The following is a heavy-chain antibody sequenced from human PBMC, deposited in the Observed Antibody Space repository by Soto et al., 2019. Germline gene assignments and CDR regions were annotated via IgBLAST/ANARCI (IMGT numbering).Heavy chain of an antibody. CDR3: ARAIRSYSGYDYGYYYGMDV. Sequence: SSTLSLTCTFSGGSVISGSYYWSWMRQPPGKGLGWIGYIYYSGSTNYNPSLKSRVTISVDTSKNQFSLKLSSVTAVDTAVYYCARAIRSYSGYDYGYYYGMDVWGQGTTVTVSS. J-gene: IGHJ6*02. V-gene: IGHV4-61*01. CDR2: IYYSGST. D-gene: IGHD5-12*01. CDR1: GGSVISGSYY.